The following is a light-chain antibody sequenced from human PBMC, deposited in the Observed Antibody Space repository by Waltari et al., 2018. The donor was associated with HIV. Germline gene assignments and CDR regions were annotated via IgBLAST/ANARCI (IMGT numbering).Light chain of an antibody. V-gene: IGLV1-40*01. CDR1: RSNIGAGYD. CDR3: QSYDNSLSASV. CDR2: GNT. Sequence: QSVLTQPPSVSGAPGQRVTISCTGSRSNIGAGYDVHWYQQLPGTAPKLLIYGNTNRPSGVPDRFSGSKSGTSASLAITGLQAEDEADYYCQSYDNSLSASVFGEGTKLTVL. J-gene: IGLJ2*01.